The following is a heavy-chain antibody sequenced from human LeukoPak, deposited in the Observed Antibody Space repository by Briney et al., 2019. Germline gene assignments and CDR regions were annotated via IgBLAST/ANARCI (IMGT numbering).Heavy chain of an antibody. Sequence: GGSLRLSCAVSGITLSNYGMSWVRQAPGRGLEWVAGISGSGGGTNYADPVKGRFTISRDNARNTLYLQMNSLRVEDTAAYFCAKRGVVIRVILVGFHKEAYYFDSWGQGALVTVSS. D-gene: IGHD3-22*01. J-gene: IGHJ4*02. V-gene: IGHV3-23*01. CDR1: GITLSNYG. CDR2: ISGSGGGT. CDR3: AKRGVVIRVILVGFHKEAYYFDS.